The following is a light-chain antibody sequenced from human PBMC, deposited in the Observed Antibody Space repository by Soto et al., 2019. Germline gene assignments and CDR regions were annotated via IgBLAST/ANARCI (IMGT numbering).Light chain of an antibody. CDR2: LGS. J-gene: IGKJ1*01. CDR1: QSVLNSDGYNR. Sequence: DIVMTQSPLSLPVTPGEAASISCRSSQSVLNSDGYNRMDWYLQKPGRSPQLLIYLGSNRASGVPDRFSGSGSGTDFTLTISRVAAEDVGVYYCMQALQTPWTFGQGTKVEIK. CDR3: MQALQTPWT. V-gene: IGKV2-28*01.